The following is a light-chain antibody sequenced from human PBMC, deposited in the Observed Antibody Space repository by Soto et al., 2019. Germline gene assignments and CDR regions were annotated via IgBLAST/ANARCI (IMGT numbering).Light chain of an antibody. Sequence: QSALTQPASVSGSPGQSITISCTGTSSDVGSYNLVSWYQQHPGKAPKLMISEDSKRPSGVSNRFSGSKSGNTASLTISGLQDEDEADYYCCSYAGSITPYVFGTGTKLTVL. CDR3: CSYAGSITPYV. J-gene: IGLJ1*01. V-gene: IGLV2-23*01. CDR2: EDS. CDR1: SSDVGSYNL.